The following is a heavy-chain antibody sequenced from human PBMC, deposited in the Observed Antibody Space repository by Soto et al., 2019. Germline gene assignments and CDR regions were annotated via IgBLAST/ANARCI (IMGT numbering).Heavy chain of an antibody. CDR3: ARGGSYKGYYYGSGSYRPHYYYGMDV. J-gene: IGHJ6*02. Sequence: PSETLSLTCAVYGGSFSGYYWSWIRQPPGKGLEWIGEINHIGSTNYNPSLKSRVTISVDTSKNQFSLKLSSVTAADTAVYFCARGGSYKGYYYGSGSYRPHYYYGMDVWGQGTTVTVSS. V-gene: IGHV4-34*01. CDR2: INHIGST. CDR1: GGSFSGYY. D-gene: IGHD3-10*01.